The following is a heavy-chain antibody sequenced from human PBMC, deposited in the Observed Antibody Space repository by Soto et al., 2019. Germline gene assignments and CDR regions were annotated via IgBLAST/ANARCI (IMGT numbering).Heavy chain of an antibody. CDR3: ARRISSSRDFDWLSHFDY. CDR2: ISSSSSTI. J-gene: IGHJ4*02. Sequence: GGSLRLSCAASGFTFNTYTMNWVRQAPGKGLEWVSYISSSSSTIYYADSVKGRFTISRDNAKNSLYLQMNSLRAEDTAVYYCARRISSSRDFDWLSHFDYWGQGTLVTVSS. D-gene: IGHD3-9*01. V-gene: IGHV3-48*01. CDR1: GFTFNTYT.